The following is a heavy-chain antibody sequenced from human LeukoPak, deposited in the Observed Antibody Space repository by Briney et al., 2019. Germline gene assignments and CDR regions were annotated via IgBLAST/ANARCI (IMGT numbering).Heavy chain of an antibody. CDR2: ISGSGGST. Sequence: GGSLRLSCAASGFTFSSYAMSWVRQAPGKGLEWVSAISGSGGSTYYADSVKGRFTISRDNSKNTLYLQMNSLRAEDTAIYYCAKSGSRDGYNSGGYYFDYWGQGTLVTVSS. V-gene: IGHV3-23*01. CDR3: AKSGSRDGYNSGGYYFDY. J-gene: IGHJ4*02. D-gene: IGHD5-24*01. CDR1: GFTFSSYA.